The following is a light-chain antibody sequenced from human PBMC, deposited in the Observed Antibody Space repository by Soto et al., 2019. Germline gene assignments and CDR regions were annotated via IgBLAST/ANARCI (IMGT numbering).Light chain of an antibody. CDR3: LQDYRFPPWT. V-gene: IGKV1-6*01. CDR2: AAS. Sequence: IQMTQSPSTLSASIGDRVNITCRASQSISSWLAWYQQKPGKAPKVLIYAASSLQTGVPSRFSGSGSGTDFTLTISSLQPEDFATYYCLQDYRFPPWTFGQGTKVDI. J-gene: IGKJ1*01. CDR1: QSISSW.